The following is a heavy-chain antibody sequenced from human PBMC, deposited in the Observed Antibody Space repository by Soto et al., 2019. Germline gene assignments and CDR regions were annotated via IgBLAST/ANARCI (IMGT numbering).Heavy chain of an antibody. CDR1: GFNFSRFW. V-gene: IGHV3-74*01. CDR2: INSDGSRT. Sequence: EVQLVESGGGLVQPGGSLRLSCTASGFNFSRFWTHWVRQVPGRGLVWVSHINSDGSRTSYADSVEGRFTISRDNAKNTLYLQMNSLRAEDTAVYYCARDLSSCSSARCYSFYYGMDVWGQGTTVTVSS. J-gene: IGHJ6*02. CDR3: ARDLSSCSSARCYSFYYGMDV. D-gene: IGHD2-2*01.